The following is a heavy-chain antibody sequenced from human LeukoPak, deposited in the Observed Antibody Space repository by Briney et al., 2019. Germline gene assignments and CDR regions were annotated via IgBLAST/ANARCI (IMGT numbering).Heavy chain of an antibody. Sequence: GGSLRLSCAASGFTFSSYEMNWVRQAPGKGLEWVSYISSSGSTIYYADSVKGRFTISRDNAKNSLYLQMNSLRAEDTAVYYCARDGYLNSSSWYRVYYYYYMDVWGKGTTVTISS. CDR2: ISSSGSTI. J-gene: IGHJ6*03. V-gene: IGHV3-48*03. CDR3: ARDGYLNSSSWYRVYYYYYMDV. CDR1: GFTFSSYE. D-gene: IGHD6-13*01.